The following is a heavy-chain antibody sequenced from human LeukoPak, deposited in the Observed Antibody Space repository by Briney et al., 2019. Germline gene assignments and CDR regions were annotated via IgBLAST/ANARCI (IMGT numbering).Heavy chain of an antibody. Sequence: GGSLRLSCAASGCTFSSYAMSWVRQAPGKGLEWVSAISGSGGSTYYADSVKGRFTISRDNSKNTLYLQMNNLRAEDTAVYYCAKSVSGAFDIWGQGTMVTVSS. V-gene: IGHV3-23*01. J-gene: IGHJ3*02. CDR2: ISGSGGST. CDR3: AKSVSGAFDI. CDR1: GCTFSSYA. D-gene: IGHD3-10*01.